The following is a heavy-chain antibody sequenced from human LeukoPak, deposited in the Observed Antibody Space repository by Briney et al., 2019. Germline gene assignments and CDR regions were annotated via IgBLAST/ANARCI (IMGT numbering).Heavy chain of an antibody. CDR2: IYPGDSDT. Sequence: GESLKISCKGSGYSFTSYWIGWVRQMPGKGLEWMGIIYPGDSDTRYSPSFQGQVTISADKSISTAYLQWSSLKASDTAMYYCASQGYYDFWSGYYQDAFDIWGQGTMVTVSS. CDR1: GYSFTSYW. D-gene: IGHD3-3*01. CDR3: ASQGYYDFWSGYYQDAFDI. V-gene: IGHV5-51*01. J-gene: IGHJ3*02.